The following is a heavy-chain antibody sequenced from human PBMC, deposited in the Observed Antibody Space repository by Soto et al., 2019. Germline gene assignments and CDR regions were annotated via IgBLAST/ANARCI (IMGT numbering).Heavy chain of an antibody. Sequence: PSETLSLTCTVSGGSISSYYWSWIRQPPGKGLEWIGYIYYSGSTNYNPSLKSRVTISVDTSKNQFSLKLSSVTAADTAVYYCAAMVYDVSARWFDPWGQGTLVTVSS. D-gene: IGHD2-8*01. V-gene: IGHV4-59*01. CDR2: IYYSGST. CDR1: GGSISSYY. J-gene: IGHJ5*02. CDR3: AAMVYDVSARWFDP.